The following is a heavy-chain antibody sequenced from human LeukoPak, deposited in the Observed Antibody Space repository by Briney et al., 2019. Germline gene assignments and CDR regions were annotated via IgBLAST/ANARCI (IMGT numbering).Heavy chain of an antibody. V-gene: IGHV3-53*01. CDR3: ARDDYYDSTDYYSDDAFDI. Sequence: AGGSLRLSCAASGFTVSNNYMSWVRQTPGKGLEWVSVIYVGGSAYYADSVKGRFTISRDNAKNSLYLQMNSLRAEDTAVYFCARDDYYDSTDYYSDDAFDIWGQGTMVTVSS. CDR1: GFTVSNNY. D-gene: IGHD3-22*01. J-gene: IGHJ3*02. CDR2: IYVGGSA.